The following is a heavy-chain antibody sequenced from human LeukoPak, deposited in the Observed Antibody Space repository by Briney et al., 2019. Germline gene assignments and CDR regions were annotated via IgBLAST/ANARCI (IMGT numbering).Heavy chain of an antibody. J-gene: IGHJ4*02. CDR2: ISSSGSTI. V-gene: IGHV3-11*01. CDR1: GFTFSDYY. D-gene: IGHD3-3*01. CDR3: ARTFSPAYYDFWSGYQDY. Sequence: GGSLRLSCAASGFTFSDYYMSWIRQAPGKGLEWVSYISSSGSTIYYADSVKGRFTISRDNAKNSLYLQMNSLRAEDTAVYYCARTFSPAYYDFWSGYQDYWGQGTLVTVSS.